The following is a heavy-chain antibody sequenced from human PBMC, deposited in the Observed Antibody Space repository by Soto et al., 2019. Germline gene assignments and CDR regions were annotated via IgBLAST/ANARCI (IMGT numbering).Heavy chain of an antibody. J-gene: IGHJ4*02. V-gene: IGHV3-23*01. CDR1: GFTFSSDA. D-gene: IGHD3-22*01. CDR3: ANGRYYYDSSAYFAY. Sequence: EVQLLESGGGLVQPGGSLRLSCAASGFTFSSDAMSWVRQAPGKGLAWVSAMSGSGGSTYYADSVKARFTISRDNSKRTLYLQINSLSAEETAVYYCANGRYYYDSSAYFAYWGQGTLVTVSS. CDR2: MSGSGGST.